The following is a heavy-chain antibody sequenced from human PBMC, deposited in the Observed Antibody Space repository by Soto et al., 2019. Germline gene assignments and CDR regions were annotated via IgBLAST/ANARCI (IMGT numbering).Heavy chain of an antibody. CDR3: ARGENVVVPAAIVVISWFDP. Sequence: SETLSLTCAVYGGSFSGYYWSWIRQPPGKGLEWIGEINHSGSTNYNPSLKSRVTISVDTSKNQFSLKLSSVTAADTAVYYCARGENVVVPAAIVVISWFDPWGQGTLVTVSS. CDR1: GGSFSGYY. D-gene: IGHD2-2*01. J-gene: IGHJ5*02. V-gene: IGHV4-34*01. CDR2: INHSGST.